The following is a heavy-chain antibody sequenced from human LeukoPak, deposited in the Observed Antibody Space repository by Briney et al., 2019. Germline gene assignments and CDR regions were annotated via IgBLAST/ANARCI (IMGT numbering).Heavy chain of an antibody. Sequence: TSETLSLTCTVSGGSIGRSSYYWGWIRQPPGKGLEWIGNIYYSGKTDYNPSLKSRVTISVDTSKNQFSLKLSSVTAADTAVYYCASPPYCSGGSCYDYWGQGTLVTVSS. CDR2: IYYSGKT. J-gene: IGHJ4*02. V-gene: IGHV4-39*07. CDR1: GGSIGRSSYY. D-gene: IGHD2-15*01. CDR3: ASPPYCSGGSCYDY.